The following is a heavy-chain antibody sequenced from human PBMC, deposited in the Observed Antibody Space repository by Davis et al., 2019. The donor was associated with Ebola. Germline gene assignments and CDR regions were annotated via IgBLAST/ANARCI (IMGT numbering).Heavy chain of an antibody. CDR2: FNSGSIFI. D-gene: IGHD6-6*01. CDR1: GFSFETYL. CDR3: ANFGTSSGNN. V-gene: IGHV3-21*01. Sequence: PGGSLRLSCAASGFSFETYLMNWVRQAPGKGLEWVASFNSGSIFINYADSLKGRFTISRDNAKNSLFLQMNSLRAEDTAVYYCANFGTSSGNNWGQGTLVTVSS. J-gene: IGHJ4*02.